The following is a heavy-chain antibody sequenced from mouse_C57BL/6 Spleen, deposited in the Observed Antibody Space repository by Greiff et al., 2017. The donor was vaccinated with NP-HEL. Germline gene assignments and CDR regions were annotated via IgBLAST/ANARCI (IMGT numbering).Heavy chain of an antibody. CDR1: GYTFTTYP. CDR2: FHPYNDDT. V-gene: IGHV1-47*01. CDR3: ARGCYYGSSPSDWYFDV. D-gene: IGHD1-1*01. J-gene: IGHJ1*03. Sequence: QVQLQQSGAELVKPGASVKMSCKASGYTFTTYPIEWMKQNHGKSLEWIGNFHPYNDDTKYNEKFKGKATLTVEKSASTVYLELSRLTSDDSAVYYCARGCYYGSSPSDWYFDVWGTGTTVTVSS.